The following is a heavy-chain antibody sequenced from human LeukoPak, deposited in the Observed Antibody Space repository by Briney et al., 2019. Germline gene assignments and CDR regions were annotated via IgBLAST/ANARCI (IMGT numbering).Heavy chain of an antibody. Sequence: GGSPRLSCAASGFTVSSNYISWVRQAPGKGLEWVSSISGSGSITYYADSVKGRFTISRDTSKNTLWLQMNSLRVDDTALYYCAKSLGGDYGSGSYYVVFDSWGQGTLVTVSS. V-gene: IGHV3-23*01. D-gene: IGHD3-10*01. CDR3: AKSLGGDYGSGSYYVVFDS. CDR2: ISGSGSIT. CDR1: GFTVSSNY. J-gene: IGHJ4*02.